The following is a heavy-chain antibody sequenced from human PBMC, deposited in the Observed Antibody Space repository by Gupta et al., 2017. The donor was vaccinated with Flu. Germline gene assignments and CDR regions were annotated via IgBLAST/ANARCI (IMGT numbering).Heavy chain of an antibody. V-gene: IGHV4-4*07. D-gene: IGHD2-15*01. CDR3: AREGVVVVAAPRGYRGDAFDI. Sequence: QVQLQESGPGLVNPSETLSLTCTVPGGSISSYYWSWIRQPAGKGMEWIGRSYTSGSNNYNPSIQSRGTMAGDTSKNQFSRKRSLGNAADTAVSECAREGVVVVAAPRGYRGDAFDIWVQGKMVTVS. CDR2: SYTSGSN. J-gene: IGHJ3*02. CDR1: GGSISSYY.